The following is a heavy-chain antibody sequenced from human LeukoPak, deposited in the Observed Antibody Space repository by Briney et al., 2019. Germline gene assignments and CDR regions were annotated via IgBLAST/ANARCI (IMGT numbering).Heavy chain of an antibody. Sequence: GGSLRLSCAASGPTFSSYWMHWVRQGPGKGLVWGARINGDESRTTYADSVRDRFTISRDNAKNTLYLQMNSLRAEDTAVYYCVRGQLERPFDFYYGMDVWGKGTTVTVSS. J-gene: IGHJ6*04. CDR2: INGDESRT. D-gene: IGHD1-1*01. CDR3: VRGQLERPFDFYYGMDV. CDR1: GPTFSSYW. V-gene: IGHV3-74*01.